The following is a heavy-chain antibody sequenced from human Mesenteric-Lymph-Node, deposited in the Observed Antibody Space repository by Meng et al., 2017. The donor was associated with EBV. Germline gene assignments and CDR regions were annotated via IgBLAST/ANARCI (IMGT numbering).Heavy chain of an antibody. CDR2: INHSGSA. CDR1: GGSFSNYY. J-gene: IGHJ5*02. Sequence: VTREQWGAGLLKPSGPLSLTCEVSGGSFSNYYWGWIRQTPGKGLEWIGEINHSGSANYNPSLKSRVTISIDTSKNQFSLRLNSVTAADTAVYYCARGVQVAWRFDPWGQGTLVTVSS. D-gene: IGHD2-15*01. V-gene: IGHV4-34*02. CDR3: ARGVQVAWRFDP.